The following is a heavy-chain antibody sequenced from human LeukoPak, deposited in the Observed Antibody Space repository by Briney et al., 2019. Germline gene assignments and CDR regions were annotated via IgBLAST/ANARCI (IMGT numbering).Heavy chain of an antibody. CDR2: ISVLNGNT. J-gene: IGHJ4*02. CDR1: GYTFTSYG. Sequence: ASVKVSCKASGYTFTSYGISWARQAPGQGLEWMGWISVLNGNTNYAQKLQGRVTMTTDTSTTTAYMELRSLRSDDTAVYYCARQSYSSGWNFDYWGQGTLVTVSS. V-gene: IGHV1-18*01. CDR3: ARQSYSSGWNFDY. D-gene: IGHD6-19*01.